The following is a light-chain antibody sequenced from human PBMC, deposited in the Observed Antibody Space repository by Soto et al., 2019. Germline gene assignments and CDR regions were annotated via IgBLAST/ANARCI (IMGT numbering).Light chain of an antibody. CDR1: QSVSSNY. CDR2: GAS. Sequence: EIVLTQSPGTLSLSPGERATLSCRASQSVSSNYLVWYQQRPGQAPRLLIHGASSRATGIPDRFSGSGPGTDFTRHSSRLEPEDVAVYYCQQYGSSPPWTFGQGTKVEIK. J-gene: IGKJ1*01. CDR3: QQYGSSPPWT. V-gene: IGKV3-20*01.